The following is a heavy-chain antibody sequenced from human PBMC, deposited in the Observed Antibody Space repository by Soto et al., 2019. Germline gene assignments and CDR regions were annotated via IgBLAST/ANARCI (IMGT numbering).Heavy chain of an antibody. J-gene: IGHJ5*02. V-gene: IGHV1-69*13. D-gene: IGHD3-10*01. CDR3: ARDRPPYYYGSGSYYPPPHNWFDP. CDR1: GGTFSSNA. CDR2: IIPIFGTA. Sequence: SVKLSCKASGGTFSSNAISWVRQAPGQGLEWMGGIIPIFGTANYAQKFQGRVTITADESTSTAYMELSSLRSEDTAVYYCARDRPPYYYGSGSYYPPPHNWFDPWGQGTLVTVSS.